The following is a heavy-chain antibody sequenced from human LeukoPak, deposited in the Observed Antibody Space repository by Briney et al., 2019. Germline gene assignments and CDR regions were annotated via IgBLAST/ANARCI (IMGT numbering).Heavy chain of an antibody. CDR1: GYTFTAYY. CDR3: ARGYAFDL. J-gene: IGHJ3*01. CDR2: INPNTGDT. V-gene: IGHV1-2*02. Sequence: ASVKVSCKASGYTFTAYYMNWARQAPGQGLEWMGWINPNTGDTNYAQKFQGRVTMTRDTSLTTGYMELNRLTSDDTAVYYCARGYAFDLWGQGTLVTVFS.